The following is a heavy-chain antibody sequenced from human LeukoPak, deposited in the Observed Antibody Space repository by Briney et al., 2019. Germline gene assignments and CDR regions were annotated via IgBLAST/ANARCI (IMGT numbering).Heavy chain of an antibody. CDR2: IYTSGTT. Sequence: SQTLSLTCTVSGGFARRGNYYWTWIRQPAGSGLEWIGRIYTSGTTDYNPSLRTRVTISVDASRNQFSLNLSSVTAADTAVYYCARWAGSVTARNYYYYMDVWGEGTTVTVSS. J-gene: IGHJ6*03. V-gene: IGHV4-61*02. D-gene: IGHD6-6*01. CDR1: GGFARRGNYY. CDR3: ARWAGSVTARNYYYYMDV.